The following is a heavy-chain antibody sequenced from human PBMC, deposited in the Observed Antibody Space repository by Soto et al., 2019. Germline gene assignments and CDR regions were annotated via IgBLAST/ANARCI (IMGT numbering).Heavy chain of an antibody. CDR2: IYSSDNP. D-gene: IGHD3-10*01. J-gene: IGHJ4*02. CDR3: ARDRGFASGSFES. Sequence: SETLSLTRIVSGGSIQDPNFSLDLVRQSAGKGLEWIGYIYSSDNPLYNPSLQSRLTLTVDTAKNLVSLTLPSMTRVDTAVYYCARDRGFASGSFESWGQGTQVTVSS. V-gene: IGHV4-30-4*01. CDR1: GGSIQDPNFS.